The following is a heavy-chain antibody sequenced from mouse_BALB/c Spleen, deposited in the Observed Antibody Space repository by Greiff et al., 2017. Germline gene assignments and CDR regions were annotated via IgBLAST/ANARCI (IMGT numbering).Heavy chain of an antibody. V-gene: IGHV1-15*01. Sequence: QVQLQQSGAELVRPGASVTLSCKASGYTFTDYEMHWVKQTPVHGLEWIGAIDPETGGTAYNQKFKGKATLTADKSSSTAYMELRSLTSEDSAVYYCTDGNYDAWFAYWGQGTLVTVSA. J-gene: IGHJ3*01. CDR1: GYTFTDYE. CDR2: IDPETGGT. CDR3: TDGNYDAWFAY. D-gene: IGHD2-3*01.